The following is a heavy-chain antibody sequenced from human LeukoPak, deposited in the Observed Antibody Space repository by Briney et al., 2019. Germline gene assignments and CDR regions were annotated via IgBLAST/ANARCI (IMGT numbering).Heavy chain of an antibody. J-gene: IGHJ3*02. D-gene: IGHD2-2*01. V-gene: IGHV3-23*01. CDR2: ISPSGTNT. Sequence: GGSLRLSCAASGATFSSYTMSWVRQAPGKGLEWVSGISPSGTNTYHANSVKGRFTISRDNPKNTLYLQMNSLRADDTAVYYCARRYCSSTSCYRGAFDIWGQGTMVTVSS. CDR3: ARRYCSSTSCYRGAFDI. CDR1: GATFSSYT.